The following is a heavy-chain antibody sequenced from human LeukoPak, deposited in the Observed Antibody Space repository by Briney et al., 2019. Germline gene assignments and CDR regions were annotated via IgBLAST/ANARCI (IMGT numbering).Heavy chain of an antibody. CDR3: ARAPGAGTYLDY. J-gene: IGHJ4*02. CDR2: ISPNSGGT. D-gene: IGHD1-26*01. V-gene: IGHV1-2*02. CDR1: GYTFTGYY. Sequence: ASVKVSCKASGYTFTGYYLHWVRQAPGQGLEWMGWISPNSGGTNSAQKFQGRVTMIRDTSISTAYMELSRLTSDDTAVYYCARAPGAGTYLDYWGQGTLVTVSS.